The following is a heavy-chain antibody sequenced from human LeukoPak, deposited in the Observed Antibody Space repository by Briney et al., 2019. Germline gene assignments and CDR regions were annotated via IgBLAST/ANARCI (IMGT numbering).Heavy chain of an antibody. CDR1: GYTFTNYD. Sequence: ASVKVSCKTSGYTFTNYDTNWVRQATGQGLEWMGWINPKSGRTGYAQKFQGRVTITADESTSTAYMELSSLRSEDTAVYYCANRRGSGWYYFDYWGQGTLVTVSS. J-gene: IGHJ4*02. D-gene: IGHD6-19*01. V-gene: IGHV1-8*03. CDR3: ANRRGSGWYYFDY. CDR2: INPKSGRT.